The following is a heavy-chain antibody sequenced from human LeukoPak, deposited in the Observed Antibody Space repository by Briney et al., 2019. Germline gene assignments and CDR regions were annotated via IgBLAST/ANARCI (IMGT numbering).Heavy chain of an antibody. CDR2: INHSGST. CDR3: ALRGRYSGYSYYYYGMDV. J-gene: IGHJ6*04. D-gene: IGHD5-12*01. Sequence: SETLSLTCAVYGGSFSGYYWSWIRQPPGKGLEWIGEINHSGSTNYNPSLKSRVTISVDTSKNQFSLKLSSMTAADTAVYYCALRGRYSGYSYYYYGMDVWGKGTTVTVSS. V-gene: IGHV4-34*01. CDR1: GGSFSGYY.